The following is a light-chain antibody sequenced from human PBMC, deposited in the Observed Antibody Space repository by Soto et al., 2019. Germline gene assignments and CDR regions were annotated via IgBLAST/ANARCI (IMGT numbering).Light chain of an antibody. J-gene: IGLJ2*01. Sequence: QSALTQPPSASGSPGQSVTISCTGTSSDVGGYDYVSWYQQHPGKAPKLMFYEVNKRPSGVPDRFSGSKSGNTASLTVSGLQAEDEADYYCSSYAGSVLFGGGTKLTVL. CDR3: SSYAGSVL. V-gene: IGLV2-8*01. CDR1: SSDVGGYDY. CDR2: EVN.